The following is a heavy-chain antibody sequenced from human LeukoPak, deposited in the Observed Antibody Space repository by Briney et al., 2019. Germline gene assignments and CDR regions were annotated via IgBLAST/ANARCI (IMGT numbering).Heavy chain of an antibody. J-gene: IGHJ4*02. V-gene: IGHV4-61*02. CDR3: ARQLTGDVWENHGSDY. CDR2: IYTSGST. CDR1: GGSISSGSYY. Sequence: SQTLSLTCTVSGGSISSGSYYWSWIRQPAGKGLEWIGRIYTSGSTNYNPSLKSRVTISVDTSKNQFSLKLSSVTAADMAVYYCARQLTGDVWENHGSDYWGQGTLVTVSS. D-gene: IGHD7-27*01.